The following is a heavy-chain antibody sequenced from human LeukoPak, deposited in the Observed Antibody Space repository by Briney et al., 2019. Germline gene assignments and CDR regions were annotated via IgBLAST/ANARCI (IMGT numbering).Heavy chain of an antibody. CDR3: ARIGPDPFWYFDS. CDR2: LYYSTST. Sequence: PSETLSLTCAVYGGSFSGYYWSWIRQPPGKGLEWIGYLYYSTSTNYSPSLKSRVTISVDTSKNQFSLKLTSVTAVDTAVYYCARIGPDPFWYFDSWGQGTLVTVSS. V-gene: IGHV4-59*01. D-gene: IGHD1-14*01. J-gene: IGHJ4*02. CDR1: GGSFSGYY.